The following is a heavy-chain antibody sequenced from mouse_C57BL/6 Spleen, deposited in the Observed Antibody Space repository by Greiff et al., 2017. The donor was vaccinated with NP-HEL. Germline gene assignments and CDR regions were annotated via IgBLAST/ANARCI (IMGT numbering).Heavy chain of an antibody. CDR2: ISYDGSN. Sequence: DVHLVESGPGLVKPSQSLSLTCSVTGYSITSGYYWNWIRQFPGNKLEWMGYISYDGSNNYNPSLKNRISITRDTSKNQFFLKLNSVTTEDTATYYCARDYYYGSSDYWGQGTTITVSS. CDR3: ARDYYYGSSDY. V-gene: IGHV3-6*01. CDR1: GYSITSGYY. J-gene: IGHJ2*01. D-gene: IGHD1-1*01.